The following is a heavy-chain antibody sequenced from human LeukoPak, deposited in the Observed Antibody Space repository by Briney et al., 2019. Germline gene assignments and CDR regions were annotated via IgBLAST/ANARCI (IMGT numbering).Heavy chain of an antibody. CDR1: GFTFSSYA. V-gene: IGHV3-30-3*01. Sequence: GGSLRLSCAASGFTFSSYAMHWVRQAPGKGLEWVAVISYDGSNKYYADSVKGRFTISRDNSKNTLYLQMNSLRAEDTAVYYCAKDPTGYYYDSSGYYGGYWGQGTLVTVSS. CDR3: AKDPTGYYYDSSGYYGGY. CDR2: ISYDGSNK. J-gene: IGHJ4*02. D-gene: IGHD3-22*01.